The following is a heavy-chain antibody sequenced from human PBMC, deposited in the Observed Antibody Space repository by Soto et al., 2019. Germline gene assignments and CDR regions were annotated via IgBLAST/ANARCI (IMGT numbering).Heavy chain of an antibody. Sequence: GESLKISCKGSGYSFTSYWIGWVRQMPGKGLEWMGIIYPGDSDTRYSPSFQGQVTISADKSISTAYLQWSSLKASDTAMYYCARHLVPAAKNYYYYYGMDVWGQGTTVTV. CDR3: ARHLVPAAKNYYYYYGMDV. J-gene: IGHJ6*02. D-gene: IGHD2-2*01. V-gene: IGHV5-51*01. CDR1: GYSFTSYW. CDR2: IYPGDSDT.